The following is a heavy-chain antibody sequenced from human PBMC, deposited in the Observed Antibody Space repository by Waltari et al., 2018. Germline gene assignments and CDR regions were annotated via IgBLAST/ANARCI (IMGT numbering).Heavy chain of an antibody. J-gene: IGHJ2*01. CDR1: GFTFSSYW. Sequence: EMQLVESGGGLVQPGESLRLSCAASGFTFSSYWMAWVRQAPGKGLELVANTKQDESEKFYAGSVRGRFTVSTDNAKSSLYLEMNSLRVEDTAVYYCARSGGIWWLDLWGRGTLVTVSS. CDR3: ARSGGIWWLDL. D-gene: IGHD2-8*02. CDR2: TKQDESEK. V-gene: IGHV3-7*01.